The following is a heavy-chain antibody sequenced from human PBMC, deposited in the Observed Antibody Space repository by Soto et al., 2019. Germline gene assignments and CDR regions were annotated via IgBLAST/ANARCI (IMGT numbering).Heavy chain of an antibody. J-gene: IGHJ4*02. Sequence: EVQVVESGGGLIQPGGSLRLSCADSGFSVSGNYMGWVRQAPGKGLEWVSAIYSGGSTHYADSVKGRFTISRDNSKNTLYLQMNSLRAEETAVYYCARASSRWGSDAAHWGQGTLVTVSS. CDR1: GFSVSGNY. D-gene: IGHD7-27*01. CDR2: IYSGGST. CDR3: ARASSRWGSDAAH. V-gene: IGHV3-53*01.